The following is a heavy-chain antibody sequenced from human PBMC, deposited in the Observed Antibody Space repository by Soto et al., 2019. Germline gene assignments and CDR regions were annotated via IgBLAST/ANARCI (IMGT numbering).Heavy chain of an antibody. J-gene: IGHJ4*02. CDR3: ASGTSYYDFWSGHAEAYFDY. V-gene: IGHV1-2*02. D-gene: IGHD3-3*01. CDR2: INPNSGGT. CDR1: GYTFTGYY. Sequence: ASVKVSFKASGYTFTGYYMHWVRQAPGQGLEWMGWINPNSGGTNDAQKFQGRVTMTRDTSISTAYMELSRLRSDDTAVYYCASGTSYYDFWSGHAEAYFDYWGQGTLVTVSS.